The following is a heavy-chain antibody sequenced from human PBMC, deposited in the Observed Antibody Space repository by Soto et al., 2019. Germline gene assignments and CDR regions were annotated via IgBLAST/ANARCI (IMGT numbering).Heavy chain of an antibody. D-gene: IGHD3-16*01. CDR3: ARGGEQFRGRVLYGMDV. CDR2: INHSGST. J-gene: IGHJ6*02. Sequence: LSLTCAVYGGSFSGYYWSWIRQPPGKGLEWIGEINHSGSTNYNPSLKSRVTISVDTSKNQFSLKLSSVTAADTAVYYCARGGEQFRGRVLYGMDVWGQGTTVTVSS. CDR1: GGSFSGYY. V-gene: IGHV4-34*01.